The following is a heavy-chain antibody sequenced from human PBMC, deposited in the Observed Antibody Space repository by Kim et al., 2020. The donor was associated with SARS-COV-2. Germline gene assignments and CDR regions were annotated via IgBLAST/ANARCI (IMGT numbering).Heavy chain of an antibody. J-gene: IGHJ6*02. CDR2: IYYSGST. D-gene: IGHD1-26*01. CDR3: ARDGSGSYHDYYYYGMDV. V-gene: IGHV4-59*01. CDR1: GGSISSYY. Sequence: SETPSLTCTVSGGSISSYYWSWIRQPPGKGLEWIGYIYYSGSTNYNPSLKSRVTISVDTSKNQFSLKLSSVTAADTAVYYCARDGSGSYHDYYYYGMDVWGQGTTVTVSS.